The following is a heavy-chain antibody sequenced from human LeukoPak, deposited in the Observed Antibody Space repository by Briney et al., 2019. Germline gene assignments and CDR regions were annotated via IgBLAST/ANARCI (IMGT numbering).Heavy chain of an antibody. CDR2: IYPGDSDT. V-gene: IGHV5-51*01. J-gene: IGHJ4*02. Sequence: GESLKISCKGSGYSFTTYWIAWVRQMPGKGLEWIGIIYPGDSDTRYSPYFQGQLTISADKSITTAYLQWSSLKASDTAMYYCARLGSGSSYYFDYWGQGTLVTVSS. CDR3: ARLGSGSSYYFDY. CDR1: GYSFTTYW. D-gene: IGHD3-10*01.